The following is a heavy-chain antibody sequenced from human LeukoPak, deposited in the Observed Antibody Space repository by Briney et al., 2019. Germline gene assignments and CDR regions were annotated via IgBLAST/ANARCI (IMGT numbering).Heavy chain of an antibody. CDR3: ARHQYYYDSSGNYGWFDS. V-gene: IGHV5-51*01. Sequence: GESLKISCKGSGFNFTAYWIAWVRQMPGKGLEWMGISHPINSDTKYSPSFQGQVTISAGKSSSTAYLQWNSLKASDTAMYYCARHQYYYDSSGNYGWFDSWGQGTLVTVSS. D-gene: IGHD3-22*01. J-gene: IGHJ5*01. CDR1: GFNFTAYW. CDR2: SHPINSDT.